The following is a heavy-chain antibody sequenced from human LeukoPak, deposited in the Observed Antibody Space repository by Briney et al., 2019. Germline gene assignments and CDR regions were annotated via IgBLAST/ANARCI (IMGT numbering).Heavy chain of an antibody. J-gene: IGHJ5*02. V-gene: IGHV3-20*04. Sequence: GGSLRLSCAASGFTFDDYGMSWVRQAPGKGLEWVSGINWNGGSTGYADSVKGRFTISRDNAKNSLYLQMNSLRAEDTALYYCARDAYYYDSSGSNHWGQGTLVTVSS. CDR1: GFTFDDYG. CDR2: INWNGGST. CDR3: ARDAYYYDSSGSNH. D-gene: IGHD3-22*01.